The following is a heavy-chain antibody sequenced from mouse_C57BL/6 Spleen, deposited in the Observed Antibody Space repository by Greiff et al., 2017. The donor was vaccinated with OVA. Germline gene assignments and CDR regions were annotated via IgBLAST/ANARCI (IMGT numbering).Heavy chain of an antibody. D-gene: IGHD3-3*01. CDR1: GFTFSSYT. V-gene: IGHV5-9*01. Sequence: EVKLVESGGGLVKPGGSLKLSCAASGFTFSSYTMSWVRQTPEKRLEWVATISGGGGNTYYTASVKGRFPIYRDNAKNTLYLQMSSLRSEDTALYYCARQWPYLVGAYAMDYWGQGPSVTVSS. J-gene: IGHJ4*01. CDR2: ISGGGGNT. CDR3: ARQWPYLVGAYAMDY.